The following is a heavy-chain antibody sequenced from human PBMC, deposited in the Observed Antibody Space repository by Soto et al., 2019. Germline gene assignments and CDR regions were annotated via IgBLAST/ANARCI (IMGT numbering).Heavy chain of an antibody. CDR3: ARARAAEPRLSKIAPRPNWFDP. D-gene: IGHD3-22*01. CDR2: INAGNGNT. Sequence: QVQLVQSGAEVKKPGASVKVSCKASGYTFTSYAMHWVRQAPGQRLEWMGWINAGNGNTKYSQKFQGRVTITRDTSGRPAYLELSSLRPEDTAVYYCARARAAEPRLSKIAPRPNWFDPWGPGTMVTVPS. CDR1: GYTFTSYA. V-gene: IGHV1-3*01. J-gene: IGHJ5*01.